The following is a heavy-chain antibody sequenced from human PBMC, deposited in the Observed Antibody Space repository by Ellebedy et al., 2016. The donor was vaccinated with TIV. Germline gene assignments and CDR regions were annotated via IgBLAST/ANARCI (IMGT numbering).Heavy chain of an antibody. CDR2: ISSSGSTI. Sequence: GESLKISCAASGFTFSDYYMSWIRQAPGKGLEWVSYISSSGSTIYYADSVKGRFHISRDNAKNSLYLQMNSLRAEDTAVFYCARAVWSAPQEGYHYYGMDVWGQGTTVTVSS. CDR3: ARAVWSAPQEGYHYYGMDV. CDR1: GFTFSDYY. D-gene: IGHD3-3*01. J-gene: IGHJ6*02. V-gene: IGHV3-11*01.